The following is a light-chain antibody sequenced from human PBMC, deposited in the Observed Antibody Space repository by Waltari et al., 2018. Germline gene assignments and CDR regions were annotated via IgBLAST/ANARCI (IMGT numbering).Light chain of an antibody. Sequence: DIHMTQSPSSVSASVGDRVSMSCRASQDISTSLAWYQQKSGKAPSLLIYHSSTLQSGVPSRFSGAGTGTDFTLTINNLHPEDFATYFCQQGDTSPPTFGPGTKVELK. CDR2: HSS. CDR1: QDISTS. CDR3: QQGDTSPPT. V-gene: IGKV1-12*01. J-gene: IGKJ1*01.